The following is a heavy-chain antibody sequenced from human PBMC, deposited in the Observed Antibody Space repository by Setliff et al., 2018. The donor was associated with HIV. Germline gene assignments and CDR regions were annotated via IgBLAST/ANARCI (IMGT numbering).Heavy chain of an antibody. J-gene: IGHJ5*02. CDR1: GASISSHY. V-gene: IGHV4-59*11. Sequence: SETLSLTCTVSGASISSHYWSWIRQSPGKELEWIGYIYSTGSTNYNPSLQSRVTISMVASRNQFSLKVTSVTAADTAVYYCARVARVHPFDPWGQGTLVTVSS. CDR3: ARVARVHPFDP. CDR2: IYSTGST.